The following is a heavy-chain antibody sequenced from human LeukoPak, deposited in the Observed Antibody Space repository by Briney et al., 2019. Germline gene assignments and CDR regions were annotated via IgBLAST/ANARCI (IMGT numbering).Heavy chain of an antibody. Sequence: PSGTLSLTCAVSGGSISSSNWWSWVRQPPGEGLEWTGEIYHSGSTNYNPSLKSRVTISVDKSKNQFSLKLSSVTAADTAVYYCARSSGGSAPYYYYGMDVWGQGTTVTVSS. CDR3: ARSSGGSAPYYYYGMDV. CDR2: IYHSGST. CDR1: GGSISSSNW. V-gene: IGHV4-4*02. D-gene: IGHD2-15*01. J-gene: IGHJ6*02.